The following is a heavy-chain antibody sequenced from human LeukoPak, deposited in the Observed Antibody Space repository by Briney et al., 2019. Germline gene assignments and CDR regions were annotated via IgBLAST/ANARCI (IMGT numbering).Heavy chain of an antibody. D-gene: IGHD5-12*01. CDR1: GFTFSTYS. V-gene: IGHV3-48*01. CDR2: ISDSSAM. CDR3: ARDGGYSGYDADC. J-gene: IGHJ4*02. Sequence: GGSLRLSCAASGFTFSTYSTKWVRQAPGKGLEWVSYISDSSAMYYADSVRGRFTISRENDKNSLFLQMNSLRAEDTAVYYCARDGGYSGYDADCWGQGTLVTVSS.